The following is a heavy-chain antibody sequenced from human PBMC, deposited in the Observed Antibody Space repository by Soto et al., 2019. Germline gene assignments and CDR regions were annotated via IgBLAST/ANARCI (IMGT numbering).Heavy chain of an antibody. CDR3: ARTPSGYSGSYYHNWYFDL. V-gene: IGHV3-74*01. CDR2: INSDGSST. J-gene: IGHJ2*01. Sequence: EVQLVESGGGLVQPGGSLRLSCAASGFTFSSYWTHWVRQAPGKGLVWVSRINSDGSSTSYADSVKGRFTISRDNAKNTLYLQMNSLRAEDTAVYYCARTPSGYSGSYYHNWYFDLWGRGTLVTVSS. D-gene: IGHD1-26*01. CDR1: GFTFSSYW.